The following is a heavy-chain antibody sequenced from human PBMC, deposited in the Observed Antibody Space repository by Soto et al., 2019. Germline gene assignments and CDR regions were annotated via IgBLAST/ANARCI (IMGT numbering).Heavy chain of an antibody. CDR1: GFTFSNYW. CDR3: ARDSGYYVFDI. V-gene: IGHV3-74*01. CDR2: INSDGSSA. Sequence: GGSLRLSCAASGFTFSNYWMHWVRQAPGKGLVWVSLINSDGSSATYADSVKGRFTISRDNAKNTLYLQMNSLRADDMAVYYCARDSGYYVFDICGQGTLVPVSS. D-gene: IGHD6-25*01. J-gene: IGHJ3*02.